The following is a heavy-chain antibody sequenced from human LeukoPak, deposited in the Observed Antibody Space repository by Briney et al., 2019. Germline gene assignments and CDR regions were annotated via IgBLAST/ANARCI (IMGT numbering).Heavy chain of an antibody. CDR3: AGFFYDNSGDAFDI. V-gene: IGHV1-69*01. CDR2: LMRIYGSA. CDR1: GGSFTFTSHA. J-gene: IGHJ3*02. D-gene: IGHD3-22*01. Sequence: ASVKVSCKASGGSFTFTSHAISWVRQAPGKGLGWRGGLMRIYGSANYAQKFQGRVTITSDESTLTVFMELSSLRPEDSAVYYCAGFFYDNSGDAFDIWGQGTMVTVSS.